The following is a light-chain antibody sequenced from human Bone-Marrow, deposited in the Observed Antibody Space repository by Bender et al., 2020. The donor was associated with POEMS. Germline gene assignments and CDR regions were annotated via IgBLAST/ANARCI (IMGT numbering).Light chain of an antibody. CDR1: NIGSKS. CDR2: KDT. CDR3: QSADNNDAWV. V-gene: IGLV3-25*03. J-gene: IGLJ3*02. Sequence: SYVLTQTPSVSVAPGQTARISCGGDNIGSKSVHWYQQRPGQAPVVVIKKDTERPSGIPERFSGSTSGTTVTLTISGVQTEDEADYYCQSADNNDAWVFGAGTKLTVL.